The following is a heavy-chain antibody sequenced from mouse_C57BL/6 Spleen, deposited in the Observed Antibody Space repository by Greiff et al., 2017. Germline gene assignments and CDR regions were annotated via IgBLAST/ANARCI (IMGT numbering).Heavy chain of an antibody. D-gene: IGHD1-1*01. V-gene: IGHV14-2*01. J-gene: IGHJ4*01. CDR3: AAPTVPDAMDY. Sequence: VQLQQSGAELVKPGASVKLSCTASGFNIKDYYMHWVKQRTEQGLEWIGRIDPEDGETNYAQKFQGKATITADTSSNTAYLQRSSLTSEDTAVYYCAAPTVPDAMDYWGQGTSVTVSS. CDR2: IDPEDGET. CDR1: GFNIKDYY.